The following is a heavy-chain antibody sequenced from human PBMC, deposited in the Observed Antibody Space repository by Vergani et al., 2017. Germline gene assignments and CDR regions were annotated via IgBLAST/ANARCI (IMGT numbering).Heavy chain of an antibody. D-gene: IGHD3-9*01. CDR3: ARTVRYYDILTGSGH. J-gene: IGHJ4*02. CDR1: GFTVSSNY. Sequence: VQLVESGGGLVQPGGSLRLSCAASGFTVSSNYMSWVRQAPGKGLEWVAVISYDGSNKYYADSVKGRFTISRDNSKNTLYLQMNSLRAEATAVYYCARTVRYYDILTGSGHWGQGILVTVSS. V-gene: IGHV3-30-3*01. CDR2: ISYDGSNK.